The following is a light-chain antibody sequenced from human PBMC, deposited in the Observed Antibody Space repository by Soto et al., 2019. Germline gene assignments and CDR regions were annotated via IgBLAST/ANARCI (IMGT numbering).Light chain of an antibody. Sequence: DIQLTQSPSFLSASVGDRITITCRASQGSRSYLVWYQQRPGTAPKVLISRASRLHTGLPSRVSGSGSGTEFTLTTTSLEPEDFATYHCLQHNAHPGTFGQGTKVEI. CDR2: RAS. CDR1: QGSRSY. J-gene: IGKJ1*01. CDR3: LQHNAHPGT. V-gene: IGKV1-9*01.